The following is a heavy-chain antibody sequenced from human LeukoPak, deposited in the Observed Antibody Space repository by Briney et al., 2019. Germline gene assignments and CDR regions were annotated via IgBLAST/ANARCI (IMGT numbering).Heavy chain of an antibody. J-gene: IGHJ4*02. D-gene: IGHD6-6*01. V-gene: IGHV3-21*01. CDR1: GFTFSRYA. CDR2: ISSSRSSI. Sequence: PGGSLRLSCAASGFTFSRYAMNWVRQTPGKGLEWVSYISSSRSSISYADSVKGRFTISRDNAERSLYLQMNSLRAEDTAIYYCARGGAARPDYWGQGVLVTVSS. CDR3: ARGGAARPDY.